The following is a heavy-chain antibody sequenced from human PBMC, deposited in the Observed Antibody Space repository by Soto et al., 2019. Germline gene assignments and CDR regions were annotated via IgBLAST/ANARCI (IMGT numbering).Heavy chain of an antibody. D-gene: IGHD2-2*01. CDR3: AAAPLLRYCSSTSCYSAGGMDV. V-gene: IGHV1-58*01. CDR1: GFTFTSSA. Sequence: VASVKVSCKASGFTFTSSAVQWVRQARGQRLEWIGWIVVGSGNTNYAQKFQERVTITRDMSTSTAYMELSSLRSEDTAVYYCAAAPLLRYCSSTSCYSAGGMDVWGQGTTVTVSS. J-gene: IGHJ6*02. CDR2: IVVGSGNT.